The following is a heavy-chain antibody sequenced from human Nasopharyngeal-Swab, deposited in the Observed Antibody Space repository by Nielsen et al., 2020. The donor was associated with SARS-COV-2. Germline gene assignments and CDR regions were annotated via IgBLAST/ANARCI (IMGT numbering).Heavy chain of an antibody. CDR2: IYTSGST. V-gene: IGHV4-4*07. CDR3: GRGSLHYYGSGSYYNVLDY. J-gene: IGHJ4*02. Sequence: SETLSLTCTVSGGSISSYYWSWIRQPAGKGLEWIGRIYTSGSTNYNPSLKSRVTMSVDTSKNQFSLKLSSVTAADTAVYYCGRGSLHYYGSGSYYNVLDYWGQGTLVTVSS. CDR1: GGSISSYY. D-gene: IGHD3-10*01.